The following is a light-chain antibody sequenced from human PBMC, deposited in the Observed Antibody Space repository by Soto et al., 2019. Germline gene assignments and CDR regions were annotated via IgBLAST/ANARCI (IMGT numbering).Light chain of an antibody. CDR1: SSDVGSYSL. CDR3: CSYAGSSTPYV. CDR2: EVS. J-gene: IGLJ1*01. V-gene: IGLV2-23*02. Sequence: QSALTQPASVSGSPGQSITISCTGTSSDVGSYSLVSWYQQHPGKAPKLMIYEVSKRPSGVSHRFSGSKSGNTASLTISGLQAEDEADYYCCSYAGSSTPYVFGTGTKLTVL.